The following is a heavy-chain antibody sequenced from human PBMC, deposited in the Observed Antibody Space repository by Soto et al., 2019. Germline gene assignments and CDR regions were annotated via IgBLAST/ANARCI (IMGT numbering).Heavy chain of an antibody. CDR2: ISGSGGST. Sequence: PGGSLRLSCAASGFTFSSYAMSWVRQAPGKGLEWASAISGSGGSTYYADSVKGRFTISRDNSKNTLYLQMNSLRAEDTAVYYCAKDRSSDIVVVTAILDYWGQGTLVTVFS. D-gene: IGHD2-21*02. CDR1: GFTFSSYA. V-gene: IGHV3-23*01. CDR3: AKDRSSDIVVVTAILDY. J-gene: IGHJ4*02.